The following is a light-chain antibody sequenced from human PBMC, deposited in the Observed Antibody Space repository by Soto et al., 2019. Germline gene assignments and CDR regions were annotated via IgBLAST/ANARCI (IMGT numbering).Light chain of an antibody. Sequence: QSVLTQPPSVSGSPGQSVTISCTGTSSDVGGYIYVSWYQQHPGKAPKLMIYHVNKRPSGVSDRFSGSKSGNTASLTISGLQGDDEADYYCCSFAGNYPYVFGTGTKVTVL. CDR3: CSFAGNYPYV. J-gene: IGLJ1*01. V-gene: IGLV2-11*01. CDR1: SSDVGGYIY. CDR2: HVN.